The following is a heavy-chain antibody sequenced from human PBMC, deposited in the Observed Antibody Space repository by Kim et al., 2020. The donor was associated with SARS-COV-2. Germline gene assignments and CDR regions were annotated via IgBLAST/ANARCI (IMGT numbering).Heavy chain of an antibody. CDR3: ASMATIGDYFDY. Sequence: SYAQKFQGRVTMTADESTSPVYMDLRSLMSDDTALYYCASMATIGDYFDYWGQGSLVTVSS. V-gene: IGHV1-69*01. D-gene: IGHD5-12*01. J-gene: IGHJ4*02.